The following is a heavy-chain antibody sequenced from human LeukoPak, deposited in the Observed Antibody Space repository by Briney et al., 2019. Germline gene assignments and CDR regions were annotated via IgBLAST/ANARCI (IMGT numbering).Heavy chain of an antibody. J-gene: IGHJ4*02. V-gene: IGHV3-23*01. D-gene: IGHD6-19*01. CDR2: FGSSGGST. CDR3: AKSRSGWYSSFDY. Sequence: GGSLRLSCAASGFTFSSYAMTWVRQAPGKGLEWVSTFGSSGGSTYYADSVKGRFTISRDNSKNTLYLQMNSLRAEDTAVYYCAKSRSGWYSSFDYWGQGTLVTVSS. CDR1: GFTFSSYA.